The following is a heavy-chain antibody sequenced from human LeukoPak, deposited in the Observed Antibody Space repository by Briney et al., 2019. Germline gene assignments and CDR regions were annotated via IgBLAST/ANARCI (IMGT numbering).Heavy chain of an antibody. CDR1: GFTFSSYS. J-gene: IGHJ4*02. Sequence: GALRLSCAASGFTFSSYSMNWVRQAPGKGLEWVSSISSSSSYIYYADSVKGRFTISRDNAKNSLYLQMNSLRAEDTAVYYCACNYGGNPIDYWGQGTLVTVSS. V-gene: IGHV3-21*01. CDR2: ISSSSSYI. D-gene: IGHD4-23*01. CDR3: ACNYGGNPIDY.